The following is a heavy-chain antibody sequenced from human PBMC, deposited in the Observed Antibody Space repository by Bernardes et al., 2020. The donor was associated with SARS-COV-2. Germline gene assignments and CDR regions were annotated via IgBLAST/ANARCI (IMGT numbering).Heavy chain of an antibody. CDR2: IRSKANSYAT. J-gene: IGHJ4*02. V-gene: IGHV3-73*01. CDR3: TRYGDYVN. CDR1: GFTFSGSA. Sequence: GSLTPSRAASGFTFSGSAMHWVRPASGKGLEWVGRIRSKANSYATAYAASVKGRFTISRDDSKNTAYLQMNSLKTEDTAVYYCTRYGDYVNWGQGTLVTVSS. D-gene: IGHD4-17*01.